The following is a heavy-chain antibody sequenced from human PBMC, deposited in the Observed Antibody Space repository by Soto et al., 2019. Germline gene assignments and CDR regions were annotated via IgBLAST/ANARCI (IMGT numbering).Heavy chain of an antibody. Sequence: VQLLESGGGLVQPGGSLRLSCAASGFTFSSYAMSWVRQAPGKGLEWVSAISGSGGSTYYADSVKGRFTISRDNSKNTLYLQMNSLRAEDTAVYYCAKDSIVVVPAANFYWFDPWGQGTLVTVSS. CDR1: GFTFSSYA. V-gene: IGHV3-23*01. D-gene: IGHD2-2*01. CDR2: ISGSGGST. J-gene: IGHJ5*02. CDR3: AKDSIVVVPAANFYWFDP.